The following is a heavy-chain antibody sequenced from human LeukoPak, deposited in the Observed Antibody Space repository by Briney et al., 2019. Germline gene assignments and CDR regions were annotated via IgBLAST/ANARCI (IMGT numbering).Heavy chain of an antibody. Sequence: GGSLRLSCVASGFTFSVYWMSWVRQAPGRGLEWVANIKEDGSEKYYADSVKGRFTIFRDNAKNSLYLQMSSLSAEDTAVYYCARYGSYGSYFDYWGQGTLVTVSS. CDR3: ARYGSYGSYFDY. V-gene: IGHV3-7*01. D-gene: IGHD5-18*01. J-gene: IGHJ4*02. CDR1: GFTFSVYW. CDR2: IKEDGSEK.